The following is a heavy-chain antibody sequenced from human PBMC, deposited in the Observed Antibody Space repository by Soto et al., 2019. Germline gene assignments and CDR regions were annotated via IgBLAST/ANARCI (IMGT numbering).Heavy chain of an antibody. J-gene: IGHJ4*02. V-gene: IGHV3-30*03. CDR1: GFTFKTYG. CDR2: IAFDGSNN. CDR3: ATLSITSRPFDH. D-gene: IGHD6-6*01. Sequence: QVQLVESGGGVVQPGKSLRLSCAASGFTFKTYGMHWVGQAPGKGLEWLAVIAFDGSNNYTADSVKGRFTISRDNSRNTLYLQMDSLRPQDTAMYYCATLSITSRPFDHWGQGTLVTVSS.